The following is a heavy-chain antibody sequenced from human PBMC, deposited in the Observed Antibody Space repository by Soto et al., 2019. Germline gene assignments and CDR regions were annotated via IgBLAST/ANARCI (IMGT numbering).Heavy chain of an antibody. V-gene: IGHV4-31*03. J-gene: IGHJ5*02. Sequence: PSETLSLTCTVSGGSISTGGYYWNWIRQHPGKGLEWIGYFYYSGSTYYNPSLKIRVTISVNTSKNQFSLKLSSVTAADTAVYYCARSVFPWGQGTLVTVPQ. CDR3: ARSVFP. CDR2: FYYSGST. CDR1: GGSISTGGYY.